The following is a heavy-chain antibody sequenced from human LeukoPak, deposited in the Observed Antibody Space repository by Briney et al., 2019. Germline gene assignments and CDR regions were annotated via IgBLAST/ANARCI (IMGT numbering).Heavy chain of an antibody. CDR3: ARAISGSSEYYFDY. Sequence: GGSLRLSCAASGFTFSSYWMNWVRQAPGKGLVWVSRIASDGSSTTYADSVKGRFSISRDNAKNSLYLQMNSLRAEDTAVYYCARAISGSSEYYFDYWGQGTLVTVSS. CDR1: GFTFSSYW. D-gene: IGHD1-26*01. V-gene: IGHV3-74*01. J-gene: IGHJ4*02. CDR2: IASDGSST.